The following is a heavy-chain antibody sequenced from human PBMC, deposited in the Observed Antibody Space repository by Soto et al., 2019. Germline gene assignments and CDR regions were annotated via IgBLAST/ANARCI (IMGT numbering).Heavy chain of an antibody. V-gene: IGHV3-23*01. J-gene: IGHJ6*02. Sequence: PGGSLRLSCAASEFDFSNFAMNWVRQVPGKGLEWVAAISSGSSNIYYADSVKGRSTVSRDNSKNTLHLEMSGLKADDTAVYYCGKVVSTARLYGMDVWGQGTTVTVSS. CDR1: EFDFSNFA. CDR2: ISSGSSNI. CDR3: GKVVSTARLYGMDV. D-gene: IGHD5-12*01.